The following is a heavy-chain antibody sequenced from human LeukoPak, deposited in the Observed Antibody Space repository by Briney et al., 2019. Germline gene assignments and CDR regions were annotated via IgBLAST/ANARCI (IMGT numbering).Heavy chain of an antibody. V-gene: IGHV1-2*02. CDR3: ARGTYYDTLDGYENVEFDH. J-gene: IGHJ4*02. D-gene: IGHD3-9*01. Sequence: HVASVKVSCKASGYTFTGYYMHWVRQAPGQGLEWMGWINPNSGGTNYAQKFQGRVTMTRDTSISTAYMELSRLRSDDTAVYYCARGTYYDTLDGYENVEFDHWGQGTQVTVSS. CDR1: GYTFTGYY. CDR2: INPNSGGT.